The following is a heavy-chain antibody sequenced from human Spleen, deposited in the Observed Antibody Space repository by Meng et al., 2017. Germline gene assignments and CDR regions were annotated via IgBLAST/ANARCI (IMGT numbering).Heavy chain of an antibody. CDR1: GGSISSSNW. CDR2: IYHSGNT. V-gene: IGHV4-4*02. CDR3: ARARSSSWSFDY. Sequence: QVQLQESGLGLVKPSGTLSLTCAVSGGSISSSNWWSWVRQPPGKGREWIGEIYHSGNTNYNPSLKSRVAMPVDKSKNQFSLRLSSVTAADTAVYYCARARSSSWSFDYWGQGTLVTVSS. J-gene: IGHJ4*02. D-gene: IGHD6-13*01.